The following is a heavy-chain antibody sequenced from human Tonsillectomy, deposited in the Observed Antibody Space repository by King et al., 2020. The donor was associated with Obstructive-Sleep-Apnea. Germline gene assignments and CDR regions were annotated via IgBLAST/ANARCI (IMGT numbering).Heavy chain of an antibody. CDR1: GFTFSSYW. CDR3: ARGSGGSYVGVY. CDR2: INSDGSST. J-gene: IGHJ4*02. D-gene: IGHD1-26*01. Sequence: VQLVQSGGGLVQPGGSLRLSCAASGFTFSSYWMHWVRQAPGKGLVWVSRINSDGSSTSYADSVKGRFTISRDNAKNTLYLQMNSLRAEDTAVYYCARGSGGSYVGVYRGQGTLVTVSS. V-gene: IGHV3-74*02.